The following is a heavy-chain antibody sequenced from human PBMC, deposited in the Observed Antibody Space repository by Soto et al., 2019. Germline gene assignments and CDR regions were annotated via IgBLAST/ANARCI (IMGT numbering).Heavy chain of an antibody. CDR1: GYTFITYG. CDR2: ISTYNGNT. V-gene: IGHV1-18*01. J-gene: IGHJ4*02. CDR3: ASGPADYSDNSDNYVLDD. D-gene: IGHD3-22*01. Sequence: QVQLVQSGAAVKKPGASVKVSCKASGYTFITYGVSWVRQAPGQGLDWLGWISTYNGNTRYAERLQGRVTMTTDTTTNTACMKLRKLRSDDTVVYYCASGPADYSDNSDNYVLDDWGQGTLGTVAS.